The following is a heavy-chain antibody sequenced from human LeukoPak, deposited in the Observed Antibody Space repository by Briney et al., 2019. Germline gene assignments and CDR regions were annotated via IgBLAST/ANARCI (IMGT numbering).Heavy chain of an antibody. CDR2: INPNSGGT. CDR1: GYTFTGYY. J-gene: IGHJ4*02. CDR3: ARGYYDFWSGYPDAPYYFDY. D-gene: IGHD3-3*01. Sequence: ASVKVSCKASGYTFTGYYMHWVRQAPGQGLEWMGWINPNSGGTNYAQKFQGRVTMTRDTSISTAYMELSRLRSDDTAVYYCARGYYDFWSGYPDAPYYFDYWGQGTLVTVSS. V-gene: IGHV1-2*02.